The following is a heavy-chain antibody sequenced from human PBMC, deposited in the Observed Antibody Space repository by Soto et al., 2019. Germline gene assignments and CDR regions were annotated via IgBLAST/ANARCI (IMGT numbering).Heavy chain of an antibody. CDR3: ARDRSHDFLTGYHRAFDI. CDR1: GGSISSGDYY. D-gene: IGHD3-9*01. J-gene: IGHJ3*02. Sequence: QVQLQESGPGLVEPSQTLSLTCTVSGGSISSGDYYWSWIRQPPGKGLEWIGYIFYSASTYYNPPLKSHVTISLDTSKNQFSLNLSPVTAAAPAVSCCARDRSHDFLTGYHRAFDIWGQGTMVTVSS. V-gene: IGHV4-30-4*01. CDR2: IFYSAST.